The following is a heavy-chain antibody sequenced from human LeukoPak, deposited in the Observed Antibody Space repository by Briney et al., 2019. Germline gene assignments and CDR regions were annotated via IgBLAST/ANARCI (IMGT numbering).Heavy chain of an antibody. Sequence: SVKVSCKASGGTFSSYAISWVRQAPGQGLEWMGGIIPIFGTANYAQKFQGRVTITADKSTSTAYMELSSLRSEDTAVYYCARAGSRKGNWFDPWGQGTLVTVSS. CDR2: IIPIFGTA. D-gene: IGHD6-13*01. CDR1: GGTFSSYA. V-gene: IGHV1-69*06. J-gene: IGHJ5*02. CDR3: ARAGSRKGNWFDP.